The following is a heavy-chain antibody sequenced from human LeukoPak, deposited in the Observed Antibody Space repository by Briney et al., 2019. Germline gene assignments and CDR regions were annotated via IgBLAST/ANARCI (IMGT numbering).Heavy chain of an antibody. Sequence: PGGSLRLSCAASGFTFSSYDMHWVRQATGKGLEWVSAIGVAANTFYSGSVKGRFTISRENAKNSLYLLMTSLRAEDTAVYYCARQNTPHGNFDYWGRGILVTVSS. CDR2: IGVAANT. J-gene: IGHJ4*02. D-gene: IGHD1-26*01. V-gene: IGHV3-13*01. CDR3: ARQNTPHGNFDY. CDR1: GFTFSSYD.